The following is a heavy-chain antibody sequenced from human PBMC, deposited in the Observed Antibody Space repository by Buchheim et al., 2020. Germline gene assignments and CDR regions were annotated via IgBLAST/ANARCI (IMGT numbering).Heavy chain of an antibody. V-gene: IGHV3-7*01. CDR2: IKQDGTEK. D-gene: IGHD5-12*01. CDR3: ARHTGFDSGLDV. Sequence: EVQLVESGGGLVQPGGSLRLSCTGSGFSFNRYWMTWVRQAPGKGLEWVATIKQDGTEKYYVNSMRGRVIASRDNAKNAVFVHISSLADEDTGVYYCARHTGFDSGLDVWGQGT. J-gene: IGHJ6*02. CDR1: GFSFNRYW.